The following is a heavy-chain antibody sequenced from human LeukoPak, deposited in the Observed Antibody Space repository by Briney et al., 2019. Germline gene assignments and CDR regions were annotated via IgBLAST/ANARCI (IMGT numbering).Heavy chain of an antibody. D-gene: IGHD6-19*01. Sequence: GASVKVSCKASGYTFTSYYMHWVRQAPGQGLEWMGIINPSGGSTSYAQKFQGRVTMTRDMSTSTVYMELSSLRSEDTAVYYCARDRVEQWLVFGVFASQDAFDIWGQGTMVTVSS. V-gene: IGHV1-46*01. CDR1: GYTFTSYY. CDR2: INPSGGST. J-gene: IGHJ3*02. CDR3: ARDRVEQWLVFGVFASQDAFDI.